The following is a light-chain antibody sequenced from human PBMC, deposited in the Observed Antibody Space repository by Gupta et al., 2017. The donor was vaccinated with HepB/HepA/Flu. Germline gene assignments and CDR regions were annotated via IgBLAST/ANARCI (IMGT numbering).Light chain of an antibody. J-gene: IGKJ4*01. V-gene: IGKV1-33*01. CDR3: QQYDNRPPLT. CDR2: DAS. CDR1: QDISNY. Sequence: DIQMTQSPYSLSTSVGDRVTITCQASQDISNYLNWYQQKPGKAPKLLIYDASNWETGVPSRFSGSGSGTDFTFTISSLQPEDIATYYCQQYDNRPPLTFGGGTKVEIK.